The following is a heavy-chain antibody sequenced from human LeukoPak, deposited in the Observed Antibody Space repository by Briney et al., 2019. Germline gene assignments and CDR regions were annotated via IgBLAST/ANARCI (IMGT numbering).Heavy chain of an antibody. CDR2: IYSSGST. CDR3: ARDPYTSGWSFTFDY. D-gene: IGHD6-19*01. V-gene: IGHV3-53*01. CDR1: GFTVSSNY. J-gene: IGHJ4*02. Sequence: GGSLRLSCAASGFTVSSNYMNCVRQAPGKGLEWVSVIYSSGSTYYADSVKGRFTISRDNSKNTLYLQMNSLRAEDTAVYYCARDPYTSGWSFTFDYWGQGSLVTVSS.